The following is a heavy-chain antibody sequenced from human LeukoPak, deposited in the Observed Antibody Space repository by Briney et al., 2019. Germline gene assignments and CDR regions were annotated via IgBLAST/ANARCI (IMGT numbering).Heavy chain of an antibody. V-gene: IGHV3-30-3*01. CDR2: ISYDGSNK. J-gene: IGHJ4*02. CDR3: ARVFGPTTGYFDY. CDR1: GFTFSSYA. Sequence: QAGGSLRLSCAASGFTFSSYAMHWVRQAPGKGLEWVAVISYDGSNKYYADSVKGRFTISRDSSKNTLYLQMNSLRAEDTAVYYCARVFGPTTGYFDYWGQGTLVTVSS. D-gene: IGHD1-26*01.